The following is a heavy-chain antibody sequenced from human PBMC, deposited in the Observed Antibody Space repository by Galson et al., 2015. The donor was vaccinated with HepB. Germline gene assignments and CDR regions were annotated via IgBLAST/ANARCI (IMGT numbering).Heavy chain of an antibody. Sequence: SVKVSCKAYRYIFTKFGISWVRQAPGQGLEWMGWINPSNGNTNYAQKFQGRVTMTTDTSTSTAYMELRSLRSDDTAVYYCARARYSTSPPDYWGQGTLVTVSS. D-gene: IGHD2/OR15-2a*01. CDR2: INPSNGNT. CDR3: ARARYSTSPPDY. J-gene: IGHJ4*02. CDR1: RYIFTKFG. V-gene: IGHV1-18*01.